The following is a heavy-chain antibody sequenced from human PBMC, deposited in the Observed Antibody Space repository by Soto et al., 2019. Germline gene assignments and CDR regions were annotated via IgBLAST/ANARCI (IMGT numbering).Heavy chain of an antibody. CDR2: IYYSGST. CDR1: YGSIINLSYD. D-gene: IGHD6-13*01. CDR3: AAPGYSSSYVKNGFDP. V-gene: IGHV4-39*01. J-gene: IGHJ5*02. Sequence: SVPMSHPNTVSYGSIINLSYDWISKHQPPGKGLEWIGSIYYSGSTYYNPSLKSRVTISVDTSKNQFSLKLSSVTAADTAVYYCAAPGYSSSYVKNGFDPWGQGTLVTGSS.